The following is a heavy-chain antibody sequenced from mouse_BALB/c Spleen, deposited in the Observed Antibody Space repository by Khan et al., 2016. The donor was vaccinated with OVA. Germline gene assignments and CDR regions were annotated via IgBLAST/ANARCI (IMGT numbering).Heavy chain of an antibody. D-gene: IGHD2-3*01. Sequence: VRLQQSGPELVRPGVSVKISCKGSGYTFTDYAMYWVKQSHAKSLEWIGLISTYSGNTNYNQKFWGKATMTVDKSSSTAYMELARLTSEDSAIYYCARPAYDGYYDYWGQGTTLTVSS. CDR3: ARPAYDGYYDY. J-gene: IGHJ2*01. CDR1: GYTFTDYA. CDR2: ISTYSGNT. V-gene: IGHV1S137*01.